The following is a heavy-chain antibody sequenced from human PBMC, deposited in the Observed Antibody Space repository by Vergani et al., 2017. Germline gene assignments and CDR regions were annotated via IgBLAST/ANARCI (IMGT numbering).Heavy chain of an antibody. V-gene: IGHV3-23*01. CDR1: GFTFSSYA. CDR3: AKDSSGGYGGNLYFFDS. Sequence: EVHLLESGGGLVQPGGSLRLSCAASGFTFSSYAMSWVRQAPGKGLEWVSVISGGGGSTYYADSVKGRFTISRDNSKNTLYLQMNSLRAEDTAVYYCAKDSSGGYGGNLYFFDSWGQGTLVTVSS. D-gene: IGHD4-23*01. J-gene: IGHJ4*02. CDR2: ISGGGGST.